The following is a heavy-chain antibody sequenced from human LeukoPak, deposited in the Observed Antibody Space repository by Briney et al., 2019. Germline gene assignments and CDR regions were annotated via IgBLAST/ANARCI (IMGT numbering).Heavy chain of an antibody. D-gene: IGHD3-10*01. J-gene: IGHJ4*02. Sequence: GGSLRLSCAASGFTFSSYGMHWVRQAPGKGLEWVAVISYDGSNKYYADSVKGRFTISRDNSKNTLYLQMSSLRAEDTAVYYCAKSDVLLWFGDPIDYWGQGTLVTVSS. CDR1: GFTFSSYG. CDR2: ISYDGSNK. V-gene: IGHV3-30*18. CDR3: AKSDVLLWFGDPIDY.